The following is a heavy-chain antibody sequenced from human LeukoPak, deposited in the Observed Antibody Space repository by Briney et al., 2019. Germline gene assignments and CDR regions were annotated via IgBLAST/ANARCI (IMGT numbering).Heavy chain of an antibody. CDR2: FDPEDGET. V-gene: IGHV1-24*01. CDR1: GYTLTELS. CDR3: ATADIVVVPAARSPTTGWFDP. Sequence: ASVKVSCKVSGYTLTELSMHWVRQAPRKGLEWMGGFDPEDGETIYAQKFQGRVTMTEDTSTDTAYMELSSLRSEDTAVYYCATADIVVVPAARSPTTGWFDPWGQGTLVTVSS. D-gene: IGHD2-2*01. J-gene: IGHJ5*02.